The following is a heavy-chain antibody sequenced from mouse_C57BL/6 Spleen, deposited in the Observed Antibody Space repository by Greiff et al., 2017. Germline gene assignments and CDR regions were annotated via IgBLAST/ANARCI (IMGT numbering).Heavy chain of an antibody. Sequence: QVHVKQPGAELVRPGSSVKLSCKASGYTFTSYWMHWVKQRPIQGLEWIGNIDPSDSETHYNQKFKDKATLTVDKSSSTAYMQLSSLTSEDSAVYYCAREGDGYAIDYWGQGTSGTVSS. D-gene: IGHD3-3*01. V-gene: IGHV1-52*01. CDR3: AREGDGYAIDY. CDR2: IDPSDSET. J-gene: IGHJ4*01. CDR1: GYTFTSYW.